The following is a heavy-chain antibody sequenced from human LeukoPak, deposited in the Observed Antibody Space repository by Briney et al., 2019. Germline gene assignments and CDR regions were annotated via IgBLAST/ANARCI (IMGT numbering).Heavy chain of an antibody. J-gene: IGHJ4*02. CDR1: GYSISSGYY. D-gene: IGHD3-22*01. CDR2: IYHSGRT. Sequence: SETLSLTCTVSGYSISSGYYWGWIRQPPEKGLEWIGTIYHSGRTYYNPSLKSRITISVDTSKNQFSLKLSSVTAADTAVYYCARYYDSSGYYRAFDYWGQGTLVTVSS. V-gene: IGHV4-38-2*02. CDR3: ARYYDSSGYYRAFDY.